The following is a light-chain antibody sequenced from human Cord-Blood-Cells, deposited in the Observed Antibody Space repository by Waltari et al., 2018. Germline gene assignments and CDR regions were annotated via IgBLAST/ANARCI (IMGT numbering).Light chain of an antibody. CDR3: QVWDSSSDHYV. V-gene: IGLV3-21*04. J-gene: IGLJ1*01. CDR1: NIGSKS. CDR2: YDS. Sequence: SYVLTQPPSVSVAPGKTARITCGGNNIGSKSVHWYQQKPGQAPVLVIYYDSDRPSGFPGRFSGSNSGNTATLTISRVEAGDEADYYCQVWDSSSDHYVFGTGTKVTVL.